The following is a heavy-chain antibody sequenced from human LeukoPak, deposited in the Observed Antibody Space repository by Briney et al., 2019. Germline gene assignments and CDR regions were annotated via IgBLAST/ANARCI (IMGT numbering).Heavy chain of an antibody. CDR3: ARDPGSGSPWVCFDY. CDR1: GYTFTSYY. V-gene: IGHV1-46*01. Sequence: ASVKVSCKASGYTFTSYYMHWVRQAPGQGLEWMGRINPSGGSTSYAQKFQGRVTMTRDMSTSTVYMELSSLRSEDTAVYYCARDPGSGSPWVCFDYWGQGTLVTVSS. CDR2: INPSGGST. J-gene: IGHJ4*02. D-gene: IGHD1-26*01.